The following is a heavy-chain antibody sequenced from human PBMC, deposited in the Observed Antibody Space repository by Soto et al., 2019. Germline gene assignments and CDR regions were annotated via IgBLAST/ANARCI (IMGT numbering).Heavy chain of an antibody. D-gene: IGHD3-22*01. Sequence: SETLSLTCAVYGGSFSGYYWTWIRQPPGKGLEWIGEIYHSGSTNYNPSLKSRVTISVDRSKNQFSLKLSSVTAEDTAVYYCAIRASYYDSSGYFDYWGQGTLVTVSS. CDR2: IYHSGST. CDR3: AIRASYYDSSGYFDY. J-gene: IGHJ4*02. V-gene: IGHV4-34*01. CDR1: GGSFSGYY.